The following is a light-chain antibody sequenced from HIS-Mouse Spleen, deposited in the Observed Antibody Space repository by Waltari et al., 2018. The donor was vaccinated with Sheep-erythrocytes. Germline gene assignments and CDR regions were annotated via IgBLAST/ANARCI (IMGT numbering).Light chain of an antibody. CDR1: QGISSA. Sequence: AIQLTQSPSSLSASVGDRVTITCRASQGISSALAWYQQKPGQAPKLLIYDASSLDSGVPSRFSGSGSGTDFTLTISSLQPEDFATYYCQQFNNYPRTFGQGTKVEIK. CDR2: DAS. V-gene: IGKV1D-13*01. J-gene: IGKJ1*01. CDR3: QQFNNYPRT.